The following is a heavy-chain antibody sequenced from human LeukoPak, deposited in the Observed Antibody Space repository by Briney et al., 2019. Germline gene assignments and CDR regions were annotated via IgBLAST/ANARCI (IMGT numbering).Heavy chain of an antibody. V-gene: IGHV1-2*02. CDR1: GYTFTGYY. CDR3: TPLSLYGSGSHSDY. J-gene: IGHJ4*02. Sequence: GASVKVSCKASGYTFTGYYMHWVRQAPGQGLEWMGWINPNSGGTNYAQKFQGRVTMTRDTSISTAYMELSRLRSDDTAVYYCTPLSLYGSGSHSDYWGQGTLVTVSS. D-gene: IGHD3-10*01. CDR2: INPNSGGT.